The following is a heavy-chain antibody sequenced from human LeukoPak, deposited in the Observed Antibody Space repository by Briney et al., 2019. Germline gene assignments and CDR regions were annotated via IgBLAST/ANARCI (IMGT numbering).Heavy chain of an antibody. CDR3: ARRGRGVSFDY. D-gene: IGHD1-26*01. CDR1: GYTFTSYG. J-gene: IGHJ4*02. V-gene: IGHV1-18*01. Sequence: ASVKVSCKASGYTFTSYGISWVRQAPGQGPEWMGWISAYNGNTNYAQNLQGRVTMTTDTSTSTAYMELRSLRSDDTAMYYCARRGRGVSFDYWGQGTLVTVSS. CDR2: ISAYNGNT.